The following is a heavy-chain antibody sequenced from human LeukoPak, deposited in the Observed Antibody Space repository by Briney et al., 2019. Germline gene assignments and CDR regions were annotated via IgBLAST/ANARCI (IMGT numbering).Heavy chain of an antibody. V-gene: IGHV3-30*02. Sequence: GGSLRLSCAASGFTFSSDGMHWVRQAPGKGLEWVTFIGYDGNDKYYADSVKGRFTISRDNAKNSLYLQMNSLRAEDTAVYYCARVVGGTGGYFDYWGQETLVTVSS. CDR3: ARVVGGTGGYFDY. J-gene: IGHJ4*02. CDR2: IGYDGNDK. D-gene: IGHD2-2*01. CDR1: GFTFSSDG.